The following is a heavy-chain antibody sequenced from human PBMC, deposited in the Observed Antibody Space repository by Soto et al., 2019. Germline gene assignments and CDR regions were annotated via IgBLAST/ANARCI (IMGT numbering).Heavy chain of an antibody. CDR3: TTGSNLEWLVPLGDY. CDR2: IKSKTDGGTT. CDR1: GFTFSNAW. Sequence: GGSLRLSCAASGFTFSNAWMSWVRQAPGKGLEWVGRIKSKTDGGTTDYAAPVKGRFTISRDDSKNTLYLQMNSLKTEDTAVDYCTTGSNLEWLVPLGDYWGQGTLVTVSS. V-gene: IGHV3-15*01. J-gene: IGHJ4*02. D-gene: IGHD3-3*01.